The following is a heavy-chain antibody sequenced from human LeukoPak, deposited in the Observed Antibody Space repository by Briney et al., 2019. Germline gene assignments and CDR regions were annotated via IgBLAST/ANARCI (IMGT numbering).Heavy chain of an antibody. J-gene: IGHJ3*02. Sequence: GESLKISCKGSGYSFTTYWIGWVRQMPGKGLEWMGIIYPGDSDTRYSPSFQGQVTISADKSISTAYLQWSSLKASDPAMYYCARIVANAFDIWGQGTMDTASS. D-gene: IGHD2-15*01. CDR3: ARIVANAFDI. CDR2: IYPGDSDT. V-gene: IGHV5-51*01. CDR1: GYSFTTYW.